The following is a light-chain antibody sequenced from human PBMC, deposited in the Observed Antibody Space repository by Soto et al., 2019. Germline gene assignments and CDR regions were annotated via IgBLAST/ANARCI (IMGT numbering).Light chain of an antibody. Sequence: IGLTQYQAPLSLSPGERATLSCMASQSVNIYLAWYQQKPGQAPRLLINNAFNRATGIPDRFSGGGSGTDFTLTISGLEPADFAVYFCHQYGTSPQTFGQGTKVDIK. J-gene: IGKJ1*01. CDR3: HQYGTSPQT. V-gene: IGKV3-20*01. CDR1: QSVNIY. CDR2: NAF.